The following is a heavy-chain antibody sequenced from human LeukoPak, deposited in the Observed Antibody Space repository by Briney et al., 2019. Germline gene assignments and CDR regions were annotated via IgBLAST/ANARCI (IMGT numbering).Heavy chain of an antibody. CDR3: ARDPKSQLLLDY. D-gene: IGHD2-2*01. J-gene: IGHJ4*02. CDR1: GFTFTDEY. V-gene: IGHV1-2*02. Sequence: ASVKVSCKSSGFTFTDEYIHWVRQAPGQGLEWMGSINPYSGARNYAQKFQGRVTLTRDTSITTAYMELSRLTSGDTAVYYCARDPKSQLLLDYWGQGTLVTVSS. CDR2: INPYSGAR.